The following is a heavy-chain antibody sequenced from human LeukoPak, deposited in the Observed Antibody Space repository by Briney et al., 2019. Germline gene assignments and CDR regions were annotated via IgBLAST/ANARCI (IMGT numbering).Heavy chain of an antibody. Sequence: SETLSLTCTVSGGSISSSSYYWGWIRQPPGKGLEWIGSTYYSGSTYYNPSLKSRVTISVDTSKNQFSLKLSSVTAADTAVYYCARHADGSGTIGDYMDVWGKGTTVTVSS. D-gene: IGHD3-10*01. V-gene: IGHV4-39*01. J-gene: IGHJ6*03. CDR3: ARHADGSGTIGDYMDV. CDR2: TYYSGST. CDR1: GGSISSSSYY.